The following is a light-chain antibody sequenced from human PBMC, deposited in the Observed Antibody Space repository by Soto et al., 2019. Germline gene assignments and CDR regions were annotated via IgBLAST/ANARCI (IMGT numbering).Light chain of an antibody. Sequence: EIVLTQSPATLSLSPGERATLSCRASQSVSSYLAWYQQKPGQAPRLLIYDASNRATGIPARFSGCGSGTDFTLTIRSLEPEDFAVYYCQQRSNWPPITFGQGTRLEIK. CDR2: DAS. CDR3: QQRSNWPPIT. J-gene: IGKJ5*01. CDR1: QSVSSY. V-gene: IGKV3-11*01.